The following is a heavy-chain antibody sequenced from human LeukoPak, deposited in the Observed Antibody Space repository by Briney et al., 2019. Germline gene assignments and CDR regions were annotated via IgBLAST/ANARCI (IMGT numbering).Heavy chain of an antibody. CDR1: GGTFSSYT. CDR3: ASAGYEGYSSSWNDY. V-gene: IGHV1-69*02. CDR2: IIPILGIA. D-gene: IGHD6-13*01. Sequence: SVKVSCKASGGTFSSYTISWVRQAPGHGLEWMGRIIPILGIANYAQKFQGRVTITADKSTSTAYMELSSLRSEDTAVYYCASAGYEGYSSSWNDYWGQGTLVTVSS. J-gene: IGHJ4*02.